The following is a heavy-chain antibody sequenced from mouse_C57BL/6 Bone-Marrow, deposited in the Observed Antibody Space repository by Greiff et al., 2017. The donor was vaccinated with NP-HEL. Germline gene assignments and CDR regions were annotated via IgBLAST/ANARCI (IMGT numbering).Heavy chain of an antibody. CDR1: GFTFSSYA. CDR2: ISSGGDYI. D-gene: IGHD2-3*01. J-gene: IGHJ3*01. CDR3: TRDEGWLLRGAY. V-gene: IGHV5-9-1*02. Sequence: EVQGLESGEGLVKPGGSLKLSCAASGFTFSSYAMSWVRQTPEKRLEWVAYISSGGDYIYYADTVKGRVTISRDNARNTLYLQMSSLKSEDTAMYYCTRDEGWLLRGAYWGQGTLVTVSA.